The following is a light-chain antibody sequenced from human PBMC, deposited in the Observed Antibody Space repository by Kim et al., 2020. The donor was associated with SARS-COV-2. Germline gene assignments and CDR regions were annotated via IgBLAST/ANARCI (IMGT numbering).Light chain of an antibody. CDR3: QQTYSASRT. V-gene: IGKV1-39*01. Sequence: ASVGDKVTIPCRASQDISKYLTWYQHKPGKAPKLLIYTASSLQSGVPSRFTGSGSETDFTLTISSLQPEDFATYYCQQTYSASRTFGQGTKVDIK. CDR2: TAS. CDR1: QDISKY. J-gene: IGKJ1*01.